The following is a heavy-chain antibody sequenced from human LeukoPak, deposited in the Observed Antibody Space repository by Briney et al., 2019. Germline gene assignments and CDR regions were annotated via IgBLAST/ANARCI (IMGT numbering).Heavy chain of an antibody. Sequence: PSETLSLTCAVYGGSFSGYYWSWIRQPPGKGLEWIGEINHSGSTNYNPSLKSRVTISVDTSKNQFSLKLSSVTAAGTAVYYCARVGIAATSSPYFDYWGQGTLVTVSS. D-gene: IGHD1-26*01. J-gene: IGHJ4*02. CDR1: GGSFSGYY. V-gene: IGHV4-34*01. CDR2: INHSGST. CDR3: ARVGIAATSSPYFDY.